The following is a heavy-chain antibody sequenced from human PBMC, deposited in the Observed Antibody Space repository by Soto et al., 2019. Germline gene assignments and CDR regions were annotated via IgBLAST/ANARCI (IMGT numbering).Heavy chain of an antibody. CDR1: GGTFSSYA. CDR2: IIPIFGTA. Sequence: QVQLVQSGAEVKKPGSSVKVSCKASGGTFSSYAISWVRQAPGQGLEWMGGIIPIFGTANYAQKFQGRVTITADESTSTAYMELSSLRSEDTAVYYCARDRVGSGSYYIAYYFDYWGQGTLVTVSS. V-gene: IGHV1-69*01. CDR3: ARDRVGSGSYYIAYYFDY. J-gene: IGHJ4*02. D-gene: IGHD3-10*01.